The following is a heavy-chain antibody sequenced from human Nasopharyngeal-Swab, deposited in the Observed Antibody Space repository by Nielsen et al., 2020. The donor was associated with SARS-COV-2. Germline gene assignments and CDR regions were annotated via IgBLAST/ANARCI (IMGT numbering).Heavy chain of an antibody. D-gene: IGHD6-6*01. CDR2: INHSGST. V-gene: IGHV4-34*01. J-gene: IGHJ4*02. Sequence: SETLSLTCAVYGGSFSGYYWSWIRQPPGKGLEWIGEINHSGSTNYNPSLKSRVTISVDTSKNQFSLKLSSVTAADTAVYYCARLAIAARRVSGDYWGQGTLVTVSS. CDR3: ARLAIAARRVSGDY. CDR1: GGSFSGYY.